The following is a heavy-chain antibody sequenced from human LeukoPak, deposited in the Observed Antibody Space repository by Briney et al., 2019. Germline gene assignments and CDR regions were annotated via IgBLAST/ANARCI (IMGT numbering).Heavy chain of an antibody. J-gene: IGHJ4*02. CDR2: VSGSGGST. V-gene: IGHV3-23*01. D-gene: IGHD6-19*01. CDR1: GFTFSSYA. Sequence: GGSLRLSCAASGFTFSSYAMSWVRQAPGKGLEWVSAVSGSGGSTYYADSVKGRFTISRDNSKNTLYLQMNSLRAEDTAVYYCADYPLGSGWSRWGQGTLVTVSS. CDR3: ADYPLGSGWSR.